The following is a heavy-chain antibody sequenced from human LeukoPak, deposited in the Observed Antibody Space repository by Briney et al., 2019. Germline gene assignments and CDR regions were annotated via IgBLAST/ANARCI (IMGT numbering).Heavy chain of an antibody. V-gene: IGHV3-23*01. Sequence: GGSLRLSCAASGFTFSSYSMNWVRQAPGKGLEWVSAIRGSGGSTYYADSVKGRFTISRDNSKNTLYLQMNSLRAEDTAVYYCAKGSVRFLEWLLRPDAFDIWGQGTMVTVSS. CDR2: IRGSGGST. CDR3: AKGSVRFLEWLLRPDAFDI. D-gene: IGHD3-3*01. J-gene: IGHJ3*02. CDR1: GFTFSSYS.